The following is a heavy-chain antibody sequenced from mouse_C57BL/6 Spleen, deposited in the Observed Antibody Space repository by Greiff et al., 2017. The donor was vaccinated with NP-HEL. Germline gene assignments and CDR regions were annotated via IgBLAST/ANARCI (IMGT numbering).Heavy chain of an antibody. J-gene: IGHJ2*01. CDR3: ASITTKGYYFDY. V-gene: IGHV3-8*01. CDR1: GYSITSDY. CDR2: ISYSGST. Sequence: DVKLQESGPGLAKPSQTLSLPCSVTGYSITSDYWNWIRKFPGNKLEYMGYISYSGSTYYNPSLKSRISITRDTSKNQYYLQLNSVTTEDTATYYCASITTKGYYFDYWGQGTTLTVSS. D-gene: IGHD1-1*01.